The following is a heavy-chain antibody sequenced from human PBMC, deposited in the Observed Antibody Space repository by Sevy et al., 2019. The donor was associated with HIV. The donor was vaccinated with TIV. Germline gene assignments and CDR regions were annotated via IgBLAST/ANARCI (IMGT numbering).Heavy chain of an antibody. J-gene: IGHJ4*01. CDR1: GYTFTDYY. V-gene: IGHV1-2*02. CDR2: IDPNNGNS. D-gene: IGHD1-26*01. Sequence: ASVKVSCKASGYTFTDYYMHWERQAPGPGLEWMGWIDPNNGNSNSAQKFQGRLTLTGDMSISTAYMELSRLRSDDTAIYFCTRDDIYTHPWEFDWWSHGALVTVSS. CDR3: TRDDIYTHPWEFDW.